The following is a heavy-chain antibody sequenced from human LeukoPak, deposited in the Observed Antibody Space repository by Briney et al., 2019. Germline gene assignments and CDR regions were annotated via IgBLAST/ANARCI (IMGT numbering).Heavy chain of an antibody. J-gene: IGHJ4*02. Sequence: ASVKVSCKASGYTFTSYDINWVRQATGQGLEWMGWMNPNSGNTGYAQKFQGRVTMTRNTSISTAYMELSSLRSEDTAVYYCARESGGWVPAASDYWGQGTLVTVSS. CDR3: ARESGGWVPAASDY. V-gene: IGHV1-8*01. D-gene: IGHD2-2*01. CDR2: MNPNSGNT. CDR1: GYTFTSYD.